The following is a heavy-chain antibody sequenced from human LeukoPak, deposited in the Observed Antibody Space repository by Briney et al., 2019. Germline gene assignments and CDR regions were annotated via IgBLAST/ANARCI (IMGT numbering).Heavy chain of an antibody. CDR3: ARDVGYSSSSGAFDY. Sequence: SETLSLTCTVSGGSVSSGSYYWSWIRQPPGKGLEWIGEINHSGSTNYNPSLKSRVTISVDTSKNQFSLKLSSVTAADTAVYYCARDVGYSSSSGAFDYWGQGTLVTVSS. V-gene: IGHV4-39*07. D-gene: IGHD6-6*01. CDR2: INHSGST. J-gene: IGHJ4*02. CDR1: GGSVSSGSYY.